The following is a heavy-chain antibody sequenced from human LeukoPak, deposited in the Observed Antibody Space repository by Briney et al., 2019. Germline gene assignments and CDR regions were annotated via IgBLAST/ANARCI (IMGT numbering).Heavy chain of an antibody. CDR2: ISWNSGSK. Sequence: SLRLSCAASGFTFDDYAMHWVRQAPGKGLEWVSGISWNSGSKGYADSVKGRFTISRDNAKNSLYLQMNSLRAEDTALYYCAKAGYSSSWYFPLDPWGQGTLVTVSS. CDR1: GFTFDDYA. CDR3: AKAGYSSSWYFPLDP. V-gene: IGHV3-9*01. J-gene: IGHJ5*02. D-gene: IGHD6-13*01.